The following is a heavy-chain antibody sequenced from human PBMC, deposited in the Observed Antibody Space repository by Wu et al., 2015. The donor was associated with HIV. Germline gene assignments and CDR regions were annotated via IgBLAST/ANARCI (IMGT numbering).Heavy chain of an antibody. CDR2: ISYTENT. CDR3: ARGYSAWGTYRHYFDY. V-gene: IGHV4-59*01. J-gene: IGHJ4*02. D-gene: IGHD3-16*02. Sequence: QVQLQESGPGLVKPSETLSLTCTVSGGPIKSYYWTWIRLPPGKRLEWIGYISYTENTDYNPSLKSRVTISLDTSKNQISLRLTSVTAADTAVYYCARGYSAWGTYRHYFDYRGQGILVTVSS. CDR1: GGPIKSYY.